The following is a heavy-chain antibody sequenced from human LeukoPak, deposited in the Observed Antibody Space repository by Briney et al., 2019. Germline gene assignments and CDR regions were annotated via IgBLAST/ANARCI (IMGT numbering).Heavy chain of an antibody. D-gene: IGHD6-19*01. V-gene: IGHV4-39*07. CDR2: IYYSGST. J-gene: IGHJ4*02. CDR3: ARIEYSSGWYYFDY. Sequence: PSETLSLTCTVSGGSISSSSYYWGWIRQPPGRGLEWIGNIYYSGSTYYNPSLKSRVTISVDTSKNHFSLKLSSVTAADTAVYYCARIEYSSGWYYFDYWGQGTLVTVSS. CDR1: GGSISSSSYY.